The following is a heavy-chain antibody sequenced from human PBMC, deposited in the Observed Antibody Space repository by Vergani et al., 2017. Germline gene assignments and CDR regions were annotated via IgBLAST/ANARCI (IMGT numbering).Heavy chain of an antibody. V-gene: IGHV4-61*02. CDR1: GGSVRTSIGYY. CDR3: ARVSYRAEASTGFRREGMDL. J-gene: IGHJ6*02. D-gene: IGHD3-16*02. CDR2: IFSSGTT. Sequence: QVQLQESGPGLVKPSQTLSLSCTVSGGSVRTSIGYYWTWIRQPAGKTLEWIGEIFSSGTTNYNPSFKNRVTMSVDTSKNQFSLKLNSVTAADTAVYYCARVSYRAEASTGFRREGMDLWGQGTSVTISS.